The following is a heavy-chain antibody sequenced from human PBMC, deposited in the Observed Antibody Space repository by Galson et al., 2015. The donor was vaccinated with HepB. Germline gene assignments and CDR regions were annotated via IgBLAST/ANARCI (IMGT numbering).Heavy chain of an antibody. Sequence: CAICGDSVSSNTAAWNWIRQSPSRGLEWLGRTYYRSKWYNDYAISVKSRITINPDTSKNQFSLQLNSVTPEDTAVYYCARAPWSRGLYFYYGMDVWGQGTTVTVSS. CDR1: GDSVSSNTAA. CDR3: ARAPWSRGLYFYYGMDV. CDR2: TYYRSKWYN. V-gene: IGHV6-1*01. J-gene: IGHJ6*02. D-gene: IGHD3-3*01.